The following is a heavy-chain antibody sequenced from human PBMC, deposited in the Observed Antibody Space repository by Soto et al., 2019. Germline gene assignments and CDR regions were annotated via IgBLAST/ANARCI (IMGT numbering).Heavy chain of an antibody. CDR2: IYYSGST. Sequence: SETLSLTCTVSGGSISSGGYYWSWIRQQPGKGLEWIGYIYYSGSTYYNPSLKSQVTISVDTSKNQFSLKLSSVTAADTAVYYCARGSGSSSWYKCWFDPWGQGTLVTVSS. CDR3: ARGSGSSSWYKCWFDP. CDR1: GGSISSGGYY. J-gene: IGHJ5*02. V-gene: IGHV4-31*01. D-gene: IGHD6-13*01.